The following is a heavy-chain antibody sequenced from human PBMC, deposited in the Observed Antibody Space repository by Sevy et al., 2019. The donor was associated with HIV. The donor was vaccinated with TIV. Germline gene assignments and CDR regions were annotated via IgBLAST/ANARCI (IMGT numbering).Heavy chain of an antibody. CDR3: AGENAWGRGYS. Sequence: SETLSLTCTVSGGSITSLYWNWIRQPPGKGLEWIANIYYNGTINYNPSLKSRVTLSLDTSKNQFSLRLCSVTAADTAMYYCAGENAWGRGYSWGQGTLVTVSS. V-gene: IGHV4-59*08. D-gene: IGHD1-26*01. CDR1: GGSITSLY. J-gene: IGHJ4*02. CDR2: IYYNGTI.